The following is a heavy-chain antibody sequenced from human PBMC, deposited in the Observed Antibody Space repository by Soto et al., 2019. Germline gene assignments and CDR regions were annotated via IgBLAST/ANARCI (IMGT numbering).Heavy chain of an antibody. D-gene: IGHD6-19*01. CDR3: AKAGHSSGWYGGYFDY. CDR1: GFTFSSYA. J-gene: IGHJ4*02. V-gene: IGHV3-23*01. CDR2: ISGSGGST. Sequence: GGSLRLSCAASGFTFSSYAMSWVRQAPGKGLEWISAISGSGGSTYYADSVKGRFTISRDNSKNTLYLKMNSLRAEDTAVYYCAKAGHSSGWYGGYFDYWGQGTLVTVSS.